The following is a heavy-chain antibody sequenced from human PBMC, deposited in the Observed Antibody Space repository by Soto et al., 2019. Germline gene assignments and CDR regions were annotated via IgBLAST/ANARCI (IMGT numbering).Heavy chain of an antibody. D-gene: IGHD4-4*01. J-gene: IGHJ6*02. CDR3: TTVGPDYSPDYHHYCMDV. CDR1: GFTFSNAW. V-gene: IGHV3-15*07. Sequence: EVQLLESGGGLVKPGGSLRLSCAASGFTFSNAWMNWVRQAPGKGLEWVGRIKSKTDGGTTYYAAPVKGRFTISRDDSKNTLYLQMNSLKTEDTAVYYYTTVGPDYSPDYHHYCMDVWGQGTTVTVSS. CDR2: IKSKTDGGTT.